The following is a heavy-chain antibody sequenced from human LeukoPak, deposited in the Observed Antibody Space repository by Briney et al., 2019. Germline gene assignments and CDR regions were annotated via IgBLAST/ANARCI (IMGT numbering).Heavy chain of an antibody. V-gene: IGHV4-59*12. CDR1: GGSISSYY. J-gene: IGHJ6*03. CDR2: ISYGGSP. Sequence: SETLSLTCTVSGGSISSYYWSWIRQPPGKGLEWIGFISYGGSPHYNPSLKSRFTISLDTSKRQFSLKLSSVTAADTAVYYCARDYDRSGGSYYYYMDVWGRGTTVTVSS. CDR3: ARDYDRSGGSYYYYMDV. D-gene: IGHD3-22*01.